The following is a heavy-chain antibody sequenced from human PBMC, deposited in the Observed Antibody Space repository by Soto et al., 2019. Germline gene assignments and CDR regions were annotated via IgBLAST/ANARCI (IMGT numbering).Heavy chain of an antibody. CDR2: IIPIFGTA. V-gene: IGHV1-69*13. J-gene: IGHJ3*02. Sequence: SVKVSCKASGGTFSSYAISWVRQAPGQGLEWMGGIIPIFGTANYAQKFQGRVTITADESTSTAYMELSSLRSEDTAVYYCARDHETKELGVLQWLVSDDAFDIWGQGTMVTVSS. CDR1: GGTFSSYA. D-gene: IGHD6-19*01. CDR3: ARDHETKELGVLQWLVSDDAFDI.